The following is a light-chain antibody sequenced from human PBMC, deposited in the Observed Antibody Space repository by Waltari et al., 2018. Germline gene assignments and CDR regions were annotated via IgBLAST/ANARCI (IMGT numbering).Light chain of an antibody. J-gene: IGKJ1*01. CDR2: KAS. CDR3: QHYNGFSSWT. CDR1: QRISSW. Sequence: DIQMTQSPSTLSASVGDRVTITCRASQRISSWLAWYQQRPGKAPKLLLYKASSLQSGVPSRFSGSGSGTEFTLTISSLQPDDFATYYCQHYNGFSSWTFGQGTKVEIK. V-gene: IGKV1-5*03.